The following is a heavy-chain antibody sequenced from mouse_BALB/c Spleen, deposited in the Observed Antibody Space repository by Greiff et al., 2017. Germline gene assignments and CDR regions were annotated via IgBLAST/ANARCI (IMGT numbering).Heavy chain of an antibody. CDR2: INPSNGRT. CDR1: GYTFTSYW. J-gene: IGHJ3*01. CDR3: TRTYGSSYAWFAY. V-gene: IGHV1S81*02. D-gene: IGHD1-1*01. Sequence: VQLQQPGAELVKPGASVKLSCKASGYTFTSYWMHWVKQRPGQGLEWIGEINPSNGRTNYNEKFKSKATLTVDKSSSTAYMQLSSLTSEDSAVYCCTRTYGSSYAWFAYWGQGTLVTVSA.